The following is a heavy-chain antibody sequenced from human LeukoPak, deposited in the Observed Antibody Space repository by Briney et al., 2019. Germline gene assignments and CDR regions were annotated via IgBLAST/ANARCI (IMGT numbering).Heavy chain of an antibody. Sequence: PGGSLRLSCAASGFAFSSYALHWVRQAPGQGLQWVASISYDGNNKYYADSVRGRFTISRDSAKNTLYLQMNSLSTEDTAMYYCARASAVGGTRHYWGQGTLVTVSS. CDR2: ISYDGNNK. CDR3: ARASAVGGTRHY. J-gene: IGHJ4*02. D-gene: IGHD6-19*01. V-gene: IGHV3-30-3*01. CDR1: GFAFSSYA.